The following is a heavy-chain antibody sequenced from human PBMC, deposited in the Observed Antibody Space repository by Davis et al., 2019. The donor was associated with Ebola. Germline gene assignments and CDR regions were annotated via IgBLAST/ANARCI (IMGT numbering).Heavy chain of an antibody. V-gene: IGHV3-7*01. J-gene: IGHJ4*02. D-gene: IGHD3-3*01. CDR3: AKDDPAYYDFWSGYFDY. CDR2: IKQDGSEK. CDR1: GFTFSSYW. Sequence: GESLKISCAASGFTFSSYWMSWVRQAPGKGLEWVANIKQDGSEKYYVDSVKGRFTISRDNAKNSLYLQMNSLRAEDTAVYYCAKDDPAYYDFWSGYFDYWGQGTLVTVSS.